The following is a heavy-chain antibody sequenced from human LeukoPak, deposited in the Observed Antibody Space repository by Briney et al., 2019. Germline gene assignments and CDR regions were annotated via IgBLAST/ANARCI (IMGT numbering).Heavy chain of an antibody. CDR2: IYPGDSDT. Sequence: GESLKISCKGSGYSFTSYWIGWVRQMPGKGLEWMGIIYPGDSDTRYSPSFQGQVTISADKSTSTAYLQWSSLKASDTAMYYCARRDYDILTGYYYYFDHWGQGTLVTVSS. J-gene: IGHJ4*02. V-gene: IGHV5-51*01. D-gene: IGHD3-9*01. CDR1: GYSFTSYW. CDR3: ARRDYDILTGYYYYFDH.